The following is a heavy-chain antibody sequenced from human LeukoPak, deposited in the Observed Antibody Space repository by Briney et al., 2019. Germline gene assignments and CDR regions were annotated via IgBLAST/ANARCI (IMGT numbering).Heavy chain of an antibody. D-gene: IGHD6-19*01. Sequence: PGGSLRFSCAASGFSFSSFAMHWVRQAPGKGLEWVAVISYDGNNQYYAYSVKGRFTISRDNSKNTLYLQMNSLRPDDTAVFYCAKERYGSGWAAGDYWGQGTLVTVFS. CDR3: AKERYGSGWAAGDY. V-gene: IGHV3-30*18. CDR2: ISYDGNNQ. CDR1: GFSFSSFA. J-gene: IGHJ4*02.